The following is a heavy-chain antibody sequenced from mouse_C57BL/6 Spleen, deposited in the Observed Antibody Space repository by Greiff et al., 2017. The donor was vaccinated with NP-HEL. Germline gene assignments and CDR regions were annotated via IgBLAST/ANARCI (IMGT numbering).Heavy chain of an antibody. V-gene: IGHV1-12*01. CDR2: IYPGNGDT. Sequence: SGAELVRPGASVKMYCKASGYTFTSYNMHWVKQTPRQGLEWIGAIYPGNGDTSYNQKFKGKATLTVDKSSSTAYMQLSSLTSEDSAVYFCARWNYYERYFDYWGQGTTLTVSS. CDR3: ARWNYYERYFDY. D-gene: IGHD1-1*01. CDR1: GYTFTSYN. J-gene: IGHJ2*01.